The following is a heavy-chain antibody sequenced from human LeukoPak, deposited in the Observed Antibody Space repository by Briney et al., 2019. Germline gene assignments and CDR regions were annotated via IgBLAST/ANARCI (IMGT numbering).Heavy chain of an antibody. V-gene: IGHV4-34*01. CDR3: ARERSIAAAGTYAFDI. D-gene: IGHD6-13*01. Sequence: SQTLSLTCAVYGGSFSGYYWSWIRQPPGKGLEWIGEINHSGSTNYNPSLKSRVTISVDTSKNQFSLKLSSVTAADTAVYYCARERSIAAAGTYAFDIWGQGTMVTVSS. CDR2: INHSGST. J-gene: IGHJ3*02. CDR1: GGSFSGYY.